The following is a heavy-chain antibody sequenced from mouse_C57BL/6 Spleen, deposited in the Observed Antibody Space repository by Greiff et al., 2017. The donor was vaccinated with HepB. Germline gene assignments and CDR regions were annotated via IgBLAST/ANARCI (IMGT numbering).Heavy chain of an antibody. Sequence: VQLQQSGPELVKPGASVKMSCKASGYTFTDYNMHWVKQSHGKSLEWIGYINPNNGGTSYNQKFKGKATLTVNKSSSTAYMELRSLTSEDSAVYYCARYRYYGSSSYAMDYWGQGTSVTVSS. D-gene: IGHD1-1*01. J-gene: IGHJ4*01. CDR1: GYTFTDYN. CDR2: INPNNGGT. CDR3: ARYRYYGSSSYAMDY. V-gene: IGHV1-22*01.